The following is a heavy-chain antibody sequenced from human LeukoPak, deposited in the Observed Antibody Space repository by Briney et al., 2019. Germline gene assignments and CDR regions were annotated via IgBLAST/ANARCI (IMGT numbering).Heavy chain of an antibody. CDR1: GFTISDYA. J-gene: IGHJ4*02. CDR2: ISKDGSDK. Sequence: PGRSLRLSCAASGFTISDYAMHWVRQAPGKGLEWVAVISKDGSDKYYPGSVRGRFTISRDNSKNTIYLQMDSLRAEDTAIYYCARDHWWNYDYWGQGTLVTVSS. D-gene: IGHD1-7*01. V-gene: IGHV3-30-3*01. CDR3: ARDHWWNYDY.